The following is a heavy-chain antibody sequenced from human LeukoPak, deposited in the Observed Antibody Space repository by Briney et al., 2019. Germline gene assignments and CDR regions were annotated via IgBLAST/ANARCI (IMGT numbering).Heavy chain of an antibody. Sequence: PGGSLRLSCAASGFTFSDYYMSWIRQAPGKGLEWVSYISSSGSTIYYAASVKGRFTISRDFSKNTVFLHMNSLRAEDTAMYYCARGDDSGYYDYFDYWGQGALVTVSS. V-gene: IGHV3-11*01. D-gene: IGHD3-22*01. J-gene: IGHJ4*02. CDR3: ARGDDSGYYDYFDY. CDR2: ISSSGSTI. CDR1: GFTFSDYY.